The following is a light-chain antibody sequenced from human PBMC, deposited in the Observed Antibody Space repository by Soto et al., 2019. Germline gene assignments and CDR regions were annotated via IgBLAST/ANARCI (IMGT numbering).Light chain of an antibody. Sequence: QSALTQPASVSGSPGQSITISCTGTSSDVGVYDYVSWYQQHPGKAPKLMIFEVSNRPSGVSNRFSGSKSGNTASLTISGLQAEDEADYYCSAYTISSTRYVFGPGTKLTVL. J-gene: IGLJ1*01. CDR3: SAYTISSTRYV. V-gene: IGLV2-14*01. CDR2: EVS. CDR1: SSDVGVYDY.